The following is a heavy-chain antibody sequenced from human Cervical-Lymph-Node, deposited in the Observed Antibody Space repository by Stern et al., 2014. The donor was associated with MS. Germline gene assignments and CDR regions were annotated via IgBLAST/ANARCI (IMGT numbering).Heavy chain of an antibody. CDR2: ITGNIVSV. D-gene: IGHD3-3*01. CDR3: AKGSGGSGYYPVALDY. V-gene: IGHV3-9*01. J-gene: IGHJ4*02. Sequence: EVQLEESGGGLVQPGRSLRLSCAGSGFTFDDYAMNWVRQAPGKGLERVSGITGNIVSVGYADSVKGRFAISRDNAKNSLYLQMNSLRGDDTALYYFAKGSGGSGYYPVALDYWGQGPLVTVSS. CDR1: GFTFDDYA.